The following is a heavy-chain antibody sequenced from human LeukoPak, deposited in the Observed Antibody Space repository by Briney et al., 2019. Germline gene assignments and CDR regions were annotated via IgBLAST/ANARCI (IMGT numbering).Heavy chain of an antibody. CDR2: ISDSGGKT. Sequence: GGSLRLSCAASGFTFSSYAMSWVRQAPGKGLEWVSAISDSGGKTYYADSVKGRFAISRDNSKNTLYLQMNGLRAEDTALYYCAKVPSYYGTFDVWGQGTMVSVSS. D-gene: IGHD3-10*01. CDR1: GFTFSSYA. V-gene: IGHV3-23*01. CDR3: AKVPSYYGTFDV. J-gene: IGHJ3*01.